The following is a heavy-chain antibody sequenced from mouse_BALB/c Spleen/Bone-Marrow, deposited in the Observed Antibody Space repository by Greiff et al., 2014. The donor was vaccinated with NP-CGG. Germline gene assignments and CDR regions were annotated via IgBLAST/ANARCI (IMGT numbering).Heavy chain of an antibody. Sequence: SGAELVKPGASVKLSCTASGFNIKDTYMHWVKQRPEQGLEWIGRIDPANGNTKYDPKFQGKATITADTSSNTAYLQLSSLTSEDTAVYYCAPYYYGSSLFAYWGQGTLVTVSA. V-gene: IGHV14-3*02. J-gene: IGHJ3*01. CDR2: IDPANGNT. CDR1: GFNIKDTY. D-gene: IGHD1-1*01. CDR3: APYYYGSSLFAY.